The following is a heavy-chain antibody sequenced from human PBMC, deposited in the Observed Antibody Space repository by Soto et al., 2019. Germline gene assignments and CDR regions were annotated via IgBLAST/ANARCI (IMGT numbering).Heavy chain of an antibody. CDR2: IYYSGST. Sequence: QLQLQESGPGLVKPSETLSLTCTVSGGSISSRGYYWGWIRQPPGKGLEWIGTIYYSGSTYYNPSLKSRGTISVDTSKNQSSLKLSSVTAADTAVYYCATSNWFVPWGQGTLVTVSS. V-gene: IGHV4-39*01. CDR3: ATSNWFVP. J-gene: IGHJ5*02. CDR1: GGSISSRGYY.